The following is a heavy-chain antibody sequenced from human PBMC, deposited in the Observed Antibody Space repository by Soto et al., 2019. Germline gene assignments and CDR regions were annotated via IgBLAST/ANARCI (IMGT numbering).Heavy chain of an antibody. CDR2: TSFDGSHE. Sequence: PGGSLRLSCAASGFIFSDFGMSWVRQAPGKGLEWVAVTSFDGSHEYYAASAKGRFTISRDNSKNMLLLQMDNVRAEDTAVYYCAKSPSKARDYEVLAGYSGYFDSWGLGTLATVSS. D-gene: IGHD3-9*01. J-gene: IGHJ4*02. CDR3: AKSPSKARDYEVLAGYSGYFDS. V-gene: IGHV3-30*18. CDR1: GFIFSDFG.